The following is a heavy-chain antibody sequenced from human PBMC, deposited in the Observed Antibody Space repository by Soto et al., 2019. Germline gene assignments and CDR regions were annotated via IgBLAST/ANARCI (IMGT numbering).Heavy chain of an antibody. CDR3: ARLTVVVVAAT. D-gene: IGHD2-15*01. J-gene: IGHJ5*02. CDR2: IYYSGST. V-gene: IGHV4-39*01. CDR1: GGSISSSSYH. Sequence: SETLSLTCTVSGGSISSSSYHWGWIRQPPGKGLEWIGSIYYSGSTYYNPSLKSRVTISVDTSKNQFSLKLSSVTAADTAVYYCARLTVVVVAATWGQGTLVTVSS.